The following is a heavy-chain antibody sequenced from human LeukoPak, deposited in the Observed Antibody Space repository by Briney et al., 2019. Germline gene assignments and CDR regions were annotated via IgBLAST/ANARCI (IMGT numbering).Heavy chain of an antibody. CDR1: GYTFTAHY. CDR2: ISPYGGGT. V-gene: IGHV1-2*02. D-gene: IGHD6-13*01. J-gene: IGHJ4*02. Sequence: ASVKVSCKASGYTFTAHYIHWVRQAPGQGLEWMGWISPYGGGTNYAQKFQGRVTMTRDTSITTAYMEVHRLTSDDTAVYYCARGDSSSWHLDYWGQGSLVTVSS. CDR3: ARGDSSSWHLDY.